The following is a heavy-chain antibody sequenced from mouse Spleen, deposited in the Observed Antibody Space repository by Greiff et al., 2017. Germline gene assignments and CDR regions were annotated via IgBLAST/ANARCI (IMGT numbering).Heavy chain of an antibody. J-gene: IGHJ1*01. CDR2: IYYSGTI. D-gene: IGHD1-1*01. CDR1: GISITTGNYR. Sequence: EVKLQESGPGLVKPSQTVFLTCTVTGISITTGNYRWSWIRQFPGNKLEWIGYIYYSGTITYNPSPTSRTTITRDTPKNQFFLEMNSLTAEDTATYYCARERIYYYDGSYDWYFDVWGAGTTVTVSS. CDR3: ARERIYYYDGSYDWYFDV. V-gene: IGHV3-5*01.